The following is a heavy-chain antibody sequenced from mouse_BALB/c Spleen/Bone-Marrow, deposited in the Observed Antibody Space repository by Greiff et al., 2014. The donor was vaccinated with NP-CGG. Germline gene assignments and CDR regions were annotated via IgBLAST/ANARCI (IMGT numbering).Heavy chain of an antibody. J-gene: IGHJ4*01. Sequence: VQLQQSGPELVKPGASVKMSCKASGYTFTDYYMDWVKQSHGESLEWIGRVNPYNGGTSYNQKFKGKATLTVDKSSSTAYMELNSLTSEDSAVYYRARPYYGNYYYAMDYWGQGTSVTVSS. CDR2: VNPYNGGT. V-gene: IGHV1-19*01. D-gene: IGHD2-10*01. CDR1: GYTFTDYY. CDR3: ARPYYGNYYYAMDY.